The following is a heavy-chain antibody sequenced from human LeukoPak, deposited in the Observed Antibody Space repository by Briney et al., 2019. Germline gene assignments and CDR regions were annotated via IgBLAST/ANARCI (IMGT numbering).Heavy chain of an antibody. CDR3: ARSKIWDYYYGMDV. CDR2: INHSGST. Sequence: SETLSLTCAVYGGSFSGYYWSWIRQPPGKGLEWIGEINHSGSTNYNPSLKSRVTISVDTPKNQFSLKLSSVTAADTAVYYCARSKIWDYYYGMDVWGKGTTVTVSS. D-gene: IGHD3-16*01. J-gene: IGHJ6*04. V-gene: IGHV4-34*01. CDR1: GGSFSGYY.